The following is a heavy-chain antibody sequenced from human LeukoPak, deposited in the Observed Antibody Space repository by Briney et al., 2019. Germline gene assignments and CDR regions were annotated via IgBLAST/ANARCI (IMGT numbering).Heavy chain of an antibody. Sequence: PSQTLSLTCTVSGGPISSGGYYWSWIRQHPGKGLEWIGYIYYSGSTYYNPSLKSRVTISVDTSKNQFSLKLSSVTAADTAVYYCARGGEVTDYYDSSGYEGAFDIWGQGTMVTVSS. V-gene: IGHV4-31*03. CDR3: ARGGEVTDYYDSSGYEGAFDI. D-gene: IGHD3-22*01. J-gene: IGHJ3*02. CDR2: IYYSGST. CDR1: GGPISSGGYY.